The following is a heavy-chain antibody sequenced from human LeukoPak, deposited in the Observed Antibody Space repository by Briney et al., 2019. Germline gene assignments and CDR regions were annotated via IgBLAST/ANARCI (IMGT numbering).Heavy chain of an antibody. D-gene: IGHD3-10*01. CDR3: ASGEDV. CDR2: MQCDGSNK. V-gene: IGHV3-30*02. Sequence: GGSLRLSCAASGFSFSNYGTHWVRQAPGKGLEWVTFMQCDGSNKFYADSVKGRFTISRDNSKNTLCLQMNSLRAEDTAVYYCASGEDVGGQGTLVTVSS. CDR1: GFSFSNYG. J-gene: IGHJ4*02.